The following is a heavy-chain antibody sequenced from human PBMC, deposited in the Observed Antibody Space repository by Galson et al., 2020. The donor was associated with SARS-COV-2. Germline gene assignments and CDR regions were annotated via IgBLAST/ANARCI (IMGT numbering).Heavy chain of an antibody. D-gene: IGHD2-21*01. Sequence: GESLKISCAASGFTFSNYRMDWVRLAPGKGLEWVSSITDGSRFRDYADSVKGRFTVSRDNAKNSVYLQMNSLRAEDTAIYYCARGHLYCGGDCYDYWGQGTLVTVSS. V-gene: IGHV3-21*01. CDR3: ARGHLYCGGDCYDY. CDR2: ITDGSRFR. J-gene: IGHJ4*02. CDR1: GFTFSNYR.